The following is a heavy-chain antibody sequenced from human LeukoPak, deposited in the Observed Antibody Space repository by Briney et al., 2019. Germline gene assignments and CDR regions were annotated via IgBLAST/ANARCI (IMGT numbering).Heavy chain of an antibody. V-gene: IGHV3-48*03. CDR3: AKDRNTAMVYYFDY. D-gene: IGHD5-18*01. CDR1: GFTFSSYE. Sequence: GGSLRLSCAASGFTFSSYEMNWVRQAPGKGLEWVSYISSSGSTIYYADSVKGRFTISRDNAKNSLYLQMNSLRAEDTAVYYCAKDRNTAMVYYFDYWGQGTLVTVSS. CDR2: ISSSGSTI. J-gene: IGHJ4*02.